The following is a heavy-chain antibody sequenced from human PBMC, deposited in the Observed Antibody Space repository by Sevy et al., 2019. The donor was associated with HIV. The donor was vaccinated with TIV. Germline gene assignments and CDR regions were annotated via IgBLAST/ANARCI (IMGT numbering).Heavy chain of an antibody. Sequence: GGSLRLSCAASGFTFSSYGMHWVRQAPGKGLEWVAVISYDGSNKYYADSVKGRFTISRDNSKNTVYLQMNSLRAEDTAVYYCATEGIAARHGLDYWGQGTLVTVSS. V-gene: IGHV3-30*03. CDR3: ATEGIAARHGLDY. CDR1: GFTFSSYG. D-gene: IGHD6-6*01. J-gene: IGHJ4*02. CDR2: ISYDGSNK.